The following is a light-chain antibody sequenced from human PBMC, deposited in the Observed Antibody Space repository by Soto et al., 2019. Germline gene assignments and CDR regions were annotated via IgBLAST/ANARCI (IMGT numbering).Light chain of an antibody. CDR1: QSVSSY. Sequence: EIVLTQSPATLSLSPGEIATLSCRASQSVSSYLGWYQQKPGQPPRLLIYDASNRATSIPARFSGSGSGTDFTLTISSLEPDDFAVYYCQQRADWPPTFGGGTKVEIK. CDR3: QQRADWPPT. CDR2: DAS. V-gene: IGKV3-11*01. J-gene: IGKJ4*01.